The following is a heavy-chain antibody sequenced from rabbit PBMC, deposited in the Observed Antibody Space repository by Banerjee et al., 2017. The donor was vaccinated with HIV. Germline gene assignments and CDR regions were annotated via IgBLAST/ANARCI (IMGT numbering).Heavy chain of an antibody. Sequence: QSLEESGGDLVKPGASLTLTCTASGFSFSSTYYIYWVRQAPGKGLEWIACIYAGGSGTTYYTSWAKGRFTISKTSSTTVTLQMTSLTAADTAAYFCARDHAGYVGYDLWGPGTL. J-gene: IGHJ4*01. CDR2: IYAGGSGTT. CDR1: GFSFSSTYY. CDR3: ARDHAGYVGYDL. D-gene: IGHD7-1*01. V-gene: IGHV1S40*01.